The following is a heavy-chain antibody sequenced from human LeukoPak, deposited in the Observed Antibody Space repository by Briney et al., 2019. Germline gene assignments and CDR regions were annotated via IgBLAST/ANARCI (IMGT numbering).Heavy chain of an antibody. CDR1: GYTLTEFS. Sequence: ASVKVSCKVSGYTLTEFSMHWVRQAPGKGLEWMGGFDPEDGETIYAQELQGRVTMTKDTSTDTAYMELSSLRSEDTAVYYCATWYYYDSSDYYLTDYWGQGTLVTVSS. CDR3: ATWYYYDSSDYYLTDY. V-gene: IGHV1-24*01. J-gene: IGHJ4*02. CDR2: FDPEDGET. D-gene: IGHD3-22*01.